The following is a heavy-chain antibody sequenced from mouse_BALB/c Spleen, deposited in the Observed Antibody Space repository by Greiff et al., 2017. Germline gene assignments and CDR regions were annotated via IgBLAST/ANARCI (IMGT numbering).Heavy chain of an antibody. V-gene: IGHV1-69*01. J-gene: IGHJ3*01. Sequence: QVQLQQPGAELVMPGASVKMSCKASGYTFTDYWMHWVKQRPGQGLEWIGAIDTSDSYTSYNQKFKGKATLTVDESSSTAYMQLSSLTSEDSAVYYCARGKLGRFAYWGQGTLVTVSA. D-gene: IGHD4-1*01. CDR3: ARGKLGRFAY. CDR2: IDTSDSYT. CDR1: GYTFTDYW.